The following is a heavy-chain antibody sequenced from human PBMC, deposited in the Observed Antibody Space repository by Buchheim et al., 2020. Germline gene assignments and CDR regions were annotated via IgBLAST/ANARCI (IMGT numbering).Heavy chain of an antibody. V-gene: IGHV3-30-3*01. D-gene: IGHD6-6*01. CDR2: ISYDGSNK. Sequence: QVQLVESGGGVVQPGRSLRLSCAASGFTFSSYAMHWVRQAPGKGLEWVAVISYDGSNKYYADSVKGRFTISRDNSKNTLYLQMNSLRAEDTAVYYCARDSSIEYSSSLLGYYYYYYGMDVWGQGTT. J-gene: IGHJ6*02. CDR3: ARDSSIEYSSSLLGYYYYYYGMDV. CDR1: GFTFSSYA.